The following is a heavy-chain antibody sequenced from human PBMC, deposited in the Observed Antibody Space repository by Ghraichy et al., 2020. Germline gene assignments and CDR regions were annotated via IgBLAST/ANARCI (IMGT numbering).Heavy chain of an antibody. CDR1: GFIFSSYS. CDR2: ISSSSSTI. CDR3: ARDYVWGSYRHFDY. Sequence: LSLTCAASGFIFSSYSMNWVRQAPGKGLEWVSYISSSSSTIYYADSVKGRFTISRDNAKNSLYLQMNSLRDEDTAVYYCARDYVWGSYRHFDYWGQGTLVTVSS. V-gene: IGHV3-48*02. J-gene: IGHJ4*02. D-gene: IGHD3-16*02.